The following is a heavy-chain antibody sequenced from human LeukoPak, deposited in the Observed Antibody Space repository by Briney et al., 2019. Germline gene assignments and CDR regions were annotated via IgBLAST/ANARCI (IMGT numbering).Heavy chain of an antibody. Sequence: SETLSLTCTVSGGSISSYYWSWIRQPAGKGLEWIGRIHTSGSTNYNPSLKSRVTMSVDTSKNQFSLKLSSVTAADTAVYYCARSIRATMVRDDAFDIWGQGTMVTVSS. CDR1: GGSISSYY. CDR2: IHTSGST. D-gene: IGHD3-10*01. CDR3: ARSIRATMVRDDAFDI. J-gene: IGHJ3*02. V-gene: IGHV4-4*07.